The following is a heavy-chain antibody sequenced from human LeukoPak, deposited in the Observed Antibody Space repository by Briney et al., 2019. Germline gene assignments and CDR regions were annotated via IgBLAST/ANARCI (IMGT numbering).Heavy chain of an antibody. V-gene: IGHV3-23*01. CDR3: AKGDSTSCCRGEVY. Sequence: GGSLRLSCAASGFTFRSNTMSWVRQAPGRGLEGVSVISGSGSSTYYADSVKGRVTISRDNSTNTLYLQMNSLRAEDTAVYYCAKGDSTSCCRGEVYWGQGTLVTVSS. CDR2: ISGSGSST. D-gene: IGHD2-2*01. J-gene: IGHJ4*02. CDR1: GFTFRSNT.